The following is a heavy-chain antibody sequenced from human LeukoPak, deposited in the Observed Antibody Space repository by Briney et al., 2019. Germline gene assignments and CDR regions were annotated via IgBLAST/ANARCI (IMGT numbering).Heavy chain of an antibody. Sequence: PSETLSLTCTVSGGSISSYYWSWIRQPPGKGLEWIGYIYYSGSTNYNPSLKSRVTISVDTSKNQFSLKLSSVTAADTAVYYCARLVPAAIIYYYYYYMDVWGKGTTVTISS. V-gene: IGHV4-59*01. CDR2: IYYSGST. CDR1: GGSISSYY. D-gene: IGHD2-2*01. J-gene: IGHJ6*03. CDR3: ARLVPAAIIYYYYYYMDV.